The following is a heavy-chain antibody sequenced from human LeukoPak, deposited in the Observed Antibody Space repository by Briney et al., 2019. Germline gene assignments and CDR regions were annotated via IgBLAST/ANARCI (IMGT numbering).Heavy chain of an antibody. V-gene: IGHV3-43*02. CDR3: AKVAKYIAEAGHFDY. D-gene: IGHD6-19*01. CDR1: GFTLDDYA. J-gene: IGHJ4*02. Sequence: GGSLRLSCAASGFTLDDYAMHWVRQAPGKGLEWVSLISGDGGSTYYADSVKGRFTISRDNSKNSLYLQMNSLRTEDTAFYYCAKVAKYIAEAGHFDYWGQGTLVTVSS. CDR2: ISGDGGST.